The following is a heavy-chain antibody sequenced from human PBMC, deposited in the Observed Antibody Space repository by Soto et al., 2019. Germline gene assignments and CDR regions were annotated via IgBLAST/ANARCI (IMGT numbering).Heavy chain of an antibody. D-gene: IGHD3-22*01. J-gene: IGHJ6*02. CDR1: GGTFSSLD. CDR3: ARALLSHSYDSGGYGSYFHAMDV. Sequence: SVKVSCKASGGTFSSLDINWLRQAPGQGLEWMGGIIPISETTNYAQIFQGRVSIVADISTSTAYMELSRLRSEDTAVYYCARALLSHSYDSGGYGSYFHAMDVWGQGTPVTVSS. V-gene: IGHV1-69*06. CDR2: IIPISETT.